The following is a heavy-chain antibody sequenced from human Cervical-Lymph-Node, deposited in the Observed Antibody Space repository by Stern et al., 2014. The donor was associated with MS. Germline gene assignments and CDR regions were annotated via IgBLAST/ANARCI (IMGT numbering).Heavy chain of an antibody. CDR2: IYYSGSS. Sequence: QVQLKESGPGLVKPSQTLSLTCTVSGGSISSGGYYWSWIRQHPGKGLEWIGYIYYSGSSSCNPSLKGRVTISVDTSKNQFSLKLSSVTAADTAVYYCAREGGVAVAVDYWGQGTLVTVSS. D-gene: IGHD6-19*01. CDR3: AREGGVAVAVDY. CDR1: GGSISSGGYY. V-gene: IGHV4-31*03. J-gene: IGHJ4*02.